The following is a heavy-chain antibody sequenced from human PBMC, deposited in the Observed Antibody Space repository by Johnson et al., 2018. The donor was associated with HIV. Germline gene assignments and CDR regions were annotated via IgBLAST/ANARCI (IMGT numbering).Heavy chain of an antibody. D-gene: IGHD3-10*02. V-gene: IGHV3-30*18. J-gene: IGHJ1*01. Sequence: VQLVESGGGVVQPGRSLRLSCAASGFSFSSYGMHWVRQAPGKGLEWVAVISYDGSNKYYADSVKGRFTISRDNSKDMLYLQMNSLRAEDTAVYYCAKERHLVLELGDNVRGLLGLRWAMWG. CDR2: ISYDGSNK. CDR3: AKERHLVLELGDNVRGLLGLRWAM. CDR1: GFSFSSYG.